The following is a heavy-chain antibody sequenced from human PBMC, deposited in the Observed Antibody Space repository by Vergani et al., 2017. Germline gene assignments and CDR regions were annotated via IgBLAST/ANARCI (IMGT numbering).Heavy chain of an antibody. D-gene: IGHD3-22*01. CDR3: ARDRGGYYDY. CDR2: INPNSGGT. CDR1: GYTFTGYY. Sequence: QVQLVESGGGVVQPGRSLRLSCAASGYTFTGYYMHWVRQAPGQGLEWMGWINPNSGGTNYAQKFQGRVTMTRDTSISTAYMELSRLRSDDTAVYYCARDRGGYYDYWGQGTLVTVSS. J-gene: IGHJ4*02. V-gene: IGHV1-2*02.